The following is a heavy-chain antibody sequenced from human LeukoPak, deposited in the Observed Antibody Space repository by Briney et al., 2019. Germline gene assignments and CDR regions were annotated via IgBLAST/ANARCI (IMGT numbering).Heavy chain of an antibody. CDR3: ARDYGGYYGSGRADCFDP. V-gene: IGHV1-46*01. D-gene: IGHD3-10*01. CDR2: INPSGGST. CDR1: GYTFTSYY. Sequence: ASVKVSCKASGYTFTSYYMHWLRQAPGQGLEWMGIINPSGGSTSYAQKFQGRVTMTRDTSTSTVYMELSSLRSEDTAVYYCARDYGGYYGSGRADCFDPWGRGTLVTVSS. J-gene: IGHJ5*02.